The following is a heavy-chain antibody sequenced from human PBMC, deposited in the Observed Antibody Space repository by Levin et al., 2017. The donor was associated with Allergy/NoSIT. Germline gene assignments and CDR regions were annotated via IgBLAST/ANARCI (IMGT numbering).Heavy chain of an antibody. V-gene: IGHV4-34*01. CDR2: INHSGST. J-gene: IGHJ6*02. D-gene: IGHD4-17*01. CDR3: ARKRRYGYYYYGMDV. Sequence: SQTLSLPCAVYGGSFSGYYWSWIRQPPGKGLEWIGEINHSGSTNYNPSLKSRVTISVDTSKNQFSLKLSSVTAADTAVYYCARKRRYGYYYYGMDVWGQGTTVTVSS. CDR1: GGSFSGYY.